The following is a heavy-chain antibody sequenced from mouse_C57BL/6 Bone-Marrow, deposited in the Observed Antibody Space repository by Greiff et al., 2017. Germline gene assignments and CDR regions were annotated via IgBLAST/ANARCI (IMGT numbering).Heavy chain of an antibody. V-gene: IGHV1-54*01. D-gene: IGHD4-1*01. CDR2: INPGSGGT. Sequence: VQLQQSGAELVRPGTSVKVSCKASGYAFTNYLIEWVKQRPGQGLELIGVINPGSGGTNYNEKFKGKATLTADKSSSTAYMQLSSLTSEDSSVYFCAKLGPYYYALDYWGQGTSVTVSS. CDR3: AKLGPYYYALDY. J-gene: IGHJ4*01. CDR1: GYAFTNYL.